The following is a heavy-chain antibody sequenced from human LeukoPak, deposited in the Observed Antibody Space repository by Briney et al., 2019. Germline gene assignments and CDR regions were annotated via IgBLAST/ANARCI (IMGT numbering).Heavy chain of an antibody. Sequence: GESLKISCKGSGYSFTSYWIGWVRQMPGKGLEWMGIIYPGDSDTRYSPSFQGQVTISADKSISTAYLQWSSLKASDTAMYYCARPGYCGGGSCYGFDYWGQGTLVTVSS. CDR2: IYPGDSDT. V-gene: IGHV5-51*01. J-gene: IGHJ4*02. CDR1: GYSFTSYW. CDR3: ARPGYCGGGSCYGFDY. D-gene: IGHD2-15*01.